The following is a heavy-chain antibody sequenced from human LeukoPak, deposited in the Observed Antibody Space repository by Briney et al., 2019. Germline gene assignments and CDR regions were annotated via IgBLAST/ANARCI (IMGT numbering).Heavy chain of an antibody. V-gene: IGHV1-69*05. CDR2: IIPIFGTA. CDR3: ARVCSSTSCYGAFDL. D-gene: IGHD2-2*01. CDR1: GGTFSSYA. Sequence: SVKVSCKASGGTFSSYAISWVRQAPGQGLEWMGGIIPIFGTANYAQKFQGRVTITTDESTSTAYMELSSLRSEDTAVYYCARVCSSTSCYGAFDLWGQGTMVTVSS. J-gene: IGHJ3*01.